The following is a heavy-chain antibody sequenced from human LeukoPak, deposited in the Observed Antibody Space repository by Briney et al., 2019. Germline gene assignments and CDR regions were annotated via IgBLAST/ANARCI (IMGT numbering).Heavy chain of an antibody. CDR3: ARGRSPGY. CDR2: INHIGTT. V-gene: IGHV4-34*01. CDR1: GGSFSGYY. Sequence: PSETLSLTCAVYGGSFSGYYWNWIRQPPGKGLEWIGEINHIGTTNYSPSLKRRLTISGDTSKNHFSLKLTSVTAADTAVYYCARGRSPGYWGQGTLVTVSS. J-gene: IGHJ4*02.